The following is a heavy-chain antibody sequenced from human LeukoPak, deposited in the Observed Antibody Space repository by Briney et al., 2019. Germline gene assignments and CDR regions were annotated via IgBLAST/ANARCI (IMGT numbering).Heavy chain of an antibody. J-gene: IGHJ4*02. D-gene: IGHD2-2*01. CDR3: AKSRGSSTSCYEY. V-gene: IGHV3-23*01. Sequence: GGSLRLSCAASGFTFSSYSMNWVRQAPGKGLEWVSTISDSGGDTYYADSVKGRFTISRDNSKNTLYLQMNSLRAEDTALYYCAKSRGSSTSCYEYWGQGTLVTVSS. CDR2: ISDSGGDT. CDR1: GFTFSSYS.